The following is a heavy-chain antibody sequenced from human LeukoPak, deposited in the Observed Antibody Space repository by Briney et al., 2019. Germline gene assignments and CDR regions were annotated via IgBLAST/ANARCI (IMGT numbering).Heavy chain of an antibody. J-gene: IGHJ4*02. CDR1: GGSISSYY. V-gene: IGHV4-59*01. Sequence: SETLSLTCTVSGGSISSYYWSWIRQPPGKGLEWIGYIYYSGSTNYNPSLKSRVTISVDTSKNQFSLKLSSVTAADTAVYYCARVYGEKSPFDYWGQGTLVTVSS. CDR3: ARVYGEKSPFDY. CDR2: IYYSGST. D-gene: IGHD4-17*01.